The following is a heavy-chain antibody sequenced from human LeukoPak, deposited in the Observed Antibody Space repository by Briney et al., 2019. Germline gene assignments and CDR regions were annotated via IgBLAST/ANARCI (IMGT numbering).Heavy chain of an antibody. CDR2: INSDGSST. D-gene: IGHD2-21*02. J-gene: IGHJ4*02. CDR3: SRRVVTAKDDY. Sequence: GGSLRLSCAASGFTFSSYWMHWVRQPPGKGLVWVTRINSDGSSTSYADSVKGRFTISRDNAKNTLYLQMNSLRAEDTAVYYCSRRVVTAKDDYWGQGTLVTVSS. CDR1: GFTFSSYW. V-gene: IGHV3-74*01.